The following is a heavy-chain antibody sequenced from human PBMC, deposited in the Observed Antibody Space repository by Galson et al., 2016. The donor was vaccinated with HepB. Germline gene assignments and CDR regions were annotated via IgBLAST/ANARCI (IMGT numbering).Heavy chain of an antibody. J-gene: IGHJ4*02. Sequence: SLRLSCAASGFSFSTNSMNWVRQAPGKGLEWVSYISGTTSTIFYADSVKGRFTISRDNAKDSLYLQMNDLRAEDSAIYYCAREYAPAAGGGFDYWGQGTLVTVSS. V-gene: IGHV3-48*04. CDR1: GFSFSTNS. CDR3: AREYAPAAGGGFDY. CDR2: ISGTTSTI. D-gene: IGHD6-13*01.